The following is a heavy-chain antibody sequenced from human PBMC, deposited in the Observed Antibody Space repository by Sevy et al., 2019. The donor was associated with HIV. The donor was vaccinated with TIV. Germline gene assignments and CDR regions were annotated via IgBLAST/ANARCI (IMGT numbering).Heavy chain of an antibody. V-gene: IGHV1-2*02. CDR2: INPNSGGT. Sequence: ASVKVSCKASGYTFTAYYIHWVRQAPGQGLEWRGWINPNSGGTYFAKKFQDSVTLTTDTSVNTAYMELRSLRFDDTAVYYCARMGDYYDSSGYYPLKFWCQGTLVTVSS. D-gene: IGHD3-22*01. CDR1: GYTFTAYY. J-gene: IGHJ4*02. CDR3: ARMGDYYDSSGYYPLKF.